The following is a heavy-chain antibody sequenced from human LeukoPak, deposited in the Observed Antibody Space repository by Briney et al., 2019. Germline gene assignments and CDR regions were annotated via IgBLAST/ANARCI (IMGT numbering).Heavy chain of an antibody. CDR1: GFTFSSYG. CDR3: ARTAQRFLEWLSVAYYYYMDV. V-gene: IGHV3-30*03. D-gene: IGHD3-3*01. CDR2: ISYDGSNK. Sequence: GGSLRLSCAASGFTFSSYGMHWVRQAPGKGLEWVAVISYDGSNKYYADSVKGRFTISRDNSKNTLYLQMNSLRAEDTAVYYCARTAQRFLEWLSVAYYYYMDVWGKGTTVTVSS. J-gene: IGHJ6*03.